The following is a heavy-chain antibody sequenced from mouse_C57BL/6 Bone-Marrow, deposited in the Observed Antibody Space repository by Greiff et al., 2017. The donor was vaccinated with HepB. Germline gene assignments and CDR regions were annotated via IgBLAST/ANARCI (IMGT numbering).Heavy chain of an antibody. CDR3: TYYGSSY. CDR1: GFTITDDY. J-gene: IGHJ3*01. CDR2: IDPENGDT. Sequence: EVQLQQSGAELVRPGASVKLSCTASGFTITDDYMHWVKQRPEQGLEWIGWIDPENGDTEYASKFQGKATITADTSSNTAYLQLSSLTSEDSAVYYCTYYGSSYWGQGTLVTVSA. D-gene: IGHD1-1*01. V-gene: IGHV14-4*01.